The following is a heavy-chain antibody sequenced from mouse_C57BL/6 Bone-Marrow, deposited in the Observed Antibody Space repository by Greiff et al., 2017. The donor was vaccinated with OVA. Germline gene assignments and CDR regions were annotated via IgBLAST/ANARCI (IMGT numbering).Heavy chain of an antibody. CDR1: GYTFTSYW. Sequence: LQQPGAELVKPGASVKLSCKASGYTFTSYWMQWVNQRPGQGLEWIGEIDPSDSYTNYNQKFKGKATLTVDTSSSTAYMQLSSLTSEDSAVYYCASVRGAYWGQGTLVTVSA. CDR2: IDPSDSYT. D-gene: IGHD3-3*01. V-gene: IGHV1-50*01. CDR3: ASVRGAY. J-gene: IGHJ3*01.